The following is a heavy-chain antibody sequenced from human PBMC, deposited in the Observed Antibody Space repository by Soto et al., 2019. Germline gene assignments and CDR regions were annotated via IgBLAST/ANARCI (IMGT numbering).Heavy chain of an antibody. Sequence: KTSETLSLTCSVSGGSITTSSYNWDWISQPPGKGLEWIGTIYYDGSTSYNPSLKSQVTISVDTSKNHFALKVNSVTAADTAVYYCARFYGNAFDVWGRGTVVTVSS. V-gene: IGHV4-39*02. J-gene: IGHJ3*01. CDR3: ARFYGNAFDV. CDR2: IYYDGST. D-gene: IGHD3-10*01. CDR1: GGSITTSSYN.